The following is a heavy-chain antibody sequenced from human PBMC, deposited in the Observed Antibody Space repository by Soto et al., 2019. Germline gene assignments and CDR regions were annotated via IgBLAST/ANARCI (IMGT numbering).Heavy chain of an antibody. V-gene: IGHV4-31*03. D-gene: IGHD3-10*01. CDR3: ARDWFRPPGYYYYGMDV. CDR2: IYSSGST. Sequence: PSETLSLTCTVSGGSISSGGYYWSWIRQHPGKGLEWIGYIYSSGSTYYNPSLKSRVTISVDTSKNQFSLKLSSVTAADTAVYYCARDWFRPPGYYYYGMDVWGQGTTVTVSS. J-gene: IGHJ6*02. CDR1: GGSISSGGYY.